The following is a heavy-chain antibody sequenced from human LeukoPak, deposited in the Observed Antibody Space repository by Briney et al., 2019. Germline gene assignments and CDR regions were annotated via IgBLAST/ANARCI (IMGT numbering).Heavy chain of an antibody. Sequence: PAGGSLRLSCAASGFTFSSYGMHWVRQAPGKGLVWVSHINSDGSWTSYADSVKGRFTISKDNAKNTVYLQMNNLRAEDTAVYYCVSFYETYWGRGTLVTVSS. D-gene: IGHD2-2*01. CDR3: VSFYETY. CDR2: INSDGSWT. V-gene: IGHV3-74*01. CDR1: GFTFSSYG. J-gene: IGHJ4*02.